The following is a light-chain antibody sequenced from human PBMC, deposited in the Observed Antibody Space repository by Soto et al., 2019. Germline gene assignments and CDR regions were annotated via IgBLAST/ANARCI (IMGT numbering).Light chain of an antibody. Sequence: QSVLTQPASVSGFPGQSITISCTGTSSDVGGYNFVSWYQQHPGKAPKLMIYEVTDRPSGVSNRFPGSKSGSTASLTISGLQAEDEADYYCSSYTSRNTLAFGGGTQLTVL. CDR2: EVT. CDR1: SSDVGGYNF. J-gene: IGLJ2*01. CDR3: SSYTSRNTLA. V-gene: IGLV2-14*01.